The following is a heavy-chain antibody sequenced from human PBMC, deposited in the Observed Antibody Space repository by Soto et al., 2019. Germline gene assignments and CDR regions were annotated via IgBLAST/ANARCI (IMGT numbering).Heavy chain of an antibody. CDR3: ARDTQKDSNGYYLGWFDP. CDR2: INPSNDNT. Sequence: QVQLVQSGAEVKKAGASVKVSCKASGYTFYRYGITWVRQAPGQGLEWMGWINPSNDNTNYAQKFRGRVTMTTDASTSTADMELRRRKSDDTAVYYCARDTQKDSNGYYLGWFDPWGQGTLVTVSS. V-gene: IGHV1-18*01. D-gene: IGHD3-22*01. CDR1: GYTFYRYG. J-gene: IGHJ5*02.